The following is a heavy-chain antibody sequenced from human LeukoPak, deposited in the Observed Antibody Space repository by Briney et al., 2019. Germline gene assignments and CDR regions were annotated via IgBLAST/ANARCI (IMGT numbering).Heavy chain of an antibody. CDR1: GGSISSSSYY. CDR2: INYSGST. V-gene: IGHV4-39*07. CDR3: ARLWGSYNY. Sequence: SETLSLTCTVSGGSISSSSYYWGWIRRPPGKGLEWIGSINYSGSTYYNPSLKSRVTISVDTSKNQFSLRLSSVTAADTAVYYCARLWGSYNYWGQGTLVTVSS. J-gene: IGHJ4*02. D-gene: IGHD1-26*01.